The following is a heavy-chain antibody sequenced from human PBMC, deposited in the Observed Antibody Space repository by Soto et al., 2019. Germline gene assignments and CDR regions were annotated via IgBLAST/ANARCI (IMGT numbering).Heavy chain of an antibody. CDR1: GYTFTSYG. J-gene: IGHJ5*02. Sequence: GASVKVSCKASGYTFTSYGISWVRQAPGQGLEWMGWISAYNGNTNYAQRLQGRVTMTTDTSTSTAYMELRSLRSDDTAVYYCARVPQIAGSYSSSWYWFDPWGQGTLVTVSS. CDR2: ISAYNGNT. D-gene: IGHD6-13*01. CDR3: ARVPQIAGSYSSSWYWFDP. V-gene: IGHV1-18*01.